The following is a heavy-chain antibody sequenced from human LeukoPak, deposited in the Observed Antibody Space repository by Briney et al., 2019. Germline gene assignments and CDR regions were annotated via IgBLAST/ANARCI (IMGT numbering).Heavy chain of an antibody. J-gene: IGHJ5*02. D-gene: IGHD5-18*01. CDR2: INHSGST. Sequence: SETLSLTCAVYGGSFSGYYWSWIRQPPGKGLEWIGEINHSGSTNYNPSLKSRVTISVDTSKNQFSLKLSSVTAADTAVYYCARVNFRARYSYGPNKGDWFDPWGQGTLVTVSS. CDR1: GGSFSGYY. CDR3: ARVNFRARYSYGPNKGDWFDP. V-gene: IGHV4-34*01.